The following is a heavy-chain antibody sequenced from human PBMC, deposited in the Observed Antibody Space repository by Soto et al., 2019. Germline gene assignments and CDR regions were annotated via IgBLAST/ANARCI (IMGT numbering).Heavy chain of an antibody. CDR1: GFTFSGHA. J-gene: IGHJ6*02. D-gene: IGHD6-19*01. V-gene: IGHV3-33*01. Sequence: QVQVVESGGGVVQPGRSLRLSCTASGFTFSGHAMHWVRQPPGKGLEWVAQIWYDGSNKYYADSVKGRFTISRDNSKNTLYVQMASLRVEDTAVYYCARDVQSLAPYALDVWGQGTSVTVSS. CDR2: IWYDGSNK. CDR3: ARDVQSLAPYALDV.